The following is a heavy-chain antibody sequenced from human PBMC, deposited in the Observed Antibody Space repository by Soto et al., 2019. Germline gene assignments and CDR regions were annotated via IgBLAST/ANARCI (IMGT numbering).Heavy chain of an antibody. CDR2: IIPIFGTA. Sequence: GASVKVSCKASGGTFSSYAISWVRQAPGQGLEWMGGIIPIFGTANYAQKFQGRVTITADESTSTAYMELSSLRSEDTAVYYCARGEGSGYPYYYGMDVWGQGTTVTVYS. CDR3: ARGEGSGYPYYYGMDV. D-gene: IGHD3-3*01. J-gene: IGHJ6*02. CDR1: GGTFSSYA. V-gene: IGHV1-69*13.